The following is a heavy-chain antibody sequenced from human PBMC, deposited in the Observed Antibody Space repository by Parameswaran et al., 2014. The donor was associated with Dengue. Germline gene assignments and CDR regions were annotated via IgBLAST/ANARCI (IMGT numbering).Heavy chain of an antibody. J-gene: IGHJ6*02. CDR3: VREGIIASGVYYYYGMDV. CDR2: ISSSGISI. Sequence: VRQAPGKGLECVSYISSSGISIHYADSVKGRFTISRDNAKNSLYLQMNSLGVGDTAVYYCVREGIIASGVYYYYGMDVWGQGTTVTVSS. V-gene: IGHV3-11*01. D-gene: IGHD2-15*01.